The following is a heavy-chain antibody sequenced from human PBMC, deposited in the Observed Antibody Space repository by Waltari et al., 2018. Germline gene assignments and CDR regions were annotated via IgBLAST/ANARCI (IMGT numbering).Heavy chain of an antibody. V-gene: IGHV3-21*01. J-gene: IGHJ4*02. D-gene: IGHD6-19*01. CDR1: GLTISTYN. CDR2: ISSSGSYV. Sequence: EVQLVESGGGLVKPGGSLRSACAVSGLTISTYNLNWVRQAPGKGLEWVSYISSSGSYVYYADSVKGRFTISRDNAKNSLFLQMNSLRAEDSAVYYCASDLAGASVSKYWGQGTPVTVSS. CDR3: ASDLAGASVSKY.